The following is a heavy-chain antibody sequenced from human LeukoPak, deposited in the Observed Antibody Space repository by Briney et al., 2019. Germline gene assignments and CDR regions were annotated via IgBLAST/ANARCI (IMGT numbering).Heavy chain of an antibody. V-gene: IGHV1-69*13. D-gene: IGHD3-10*01. Sequence: ALVKVSCKASGGTFSSYAISWVRQAPGQGLEWMGGIIPIFGTANYAQKFQGRVTITADESTSTAYMELSSLRSEDTAVYYCARDDGRDYYGSGSYYNRPYVHAFDIWGQGTMVTVSS. CDR3: ARDDGRDYYGSGSYYNRPYVHAFDI. CDR1: GGTFSSYA. J-gene: IGHJ3*02. CDR2: IIPIFGTA.